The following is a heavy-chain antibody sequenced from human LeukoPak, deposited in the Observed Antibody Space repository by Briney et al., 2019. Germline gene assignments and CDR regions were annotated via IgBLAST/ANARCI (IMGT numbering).Heavy chain of an antibody. CDR1: GGSISSGGYY. CDR3: AREVYRVSHDAFDI. Sequence: PSETLSLTCTVSGGSISSGGYYWSWIRQHPGKGLEWIGYIYYSGSTYYNPSRKSRVTISVDTSKTQFSLKLSSVTAAATAVYYCAREVYRVSHDAFDIWGQGTMVTVSS. J-gene: IGHJ3*02. CDR2: IYYSGST. V-gene: IGHV4-31*03. D-gene: IGHD4-11*01.